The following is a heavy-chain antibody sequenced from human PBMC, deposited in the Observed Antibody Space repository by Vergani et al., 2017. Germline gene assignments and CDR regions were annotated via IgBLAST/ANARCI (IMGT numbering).Heavy chain of an antibody. D-gene: IGHD3-10*01. CDR3: ARGVGPAYYYGSGSYYKGYNWFDP. Sequence: QVQLPESGPGLVKPSQTLSLTCTVSGGSISSGSYYWSWIRQPAGKGLEWIGRIYTSGSTNYNPSLKSRVTMSVDTSKNQFSLKLSSVTAADTAVYYCARGVGPAYYYGSGSYYKGYNWFDPWGQGTLVTVSS. CDR2: IYTSGST. CDR1: GGSISSGSYY. V-gene: IGHV4-61*02. J-gene: IGHJ5*02.